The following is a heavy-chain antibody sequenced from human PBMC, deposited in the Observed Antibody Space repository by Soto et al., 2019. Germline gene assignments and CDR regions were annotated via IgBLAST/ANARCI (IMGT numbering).Heavy chain of an antibody. D-gene: IGHD2-15*01. J-gene: IGHJ4*02. CDR1: GFTFSGSA. V-gene: IGHV3-73*01. Sequence: GGSLRLSCAASGFTFSGSAMHWARQASGKGLEWVGRIRSKANSYATAYAASVKGRFTISRDDSKNTAYLQMNSLKTEDTAVYYCTRPSAETDYWGQGTLVTVSS. CDR3: TRPSAETDY. CDR2: IRSKANSYAT.